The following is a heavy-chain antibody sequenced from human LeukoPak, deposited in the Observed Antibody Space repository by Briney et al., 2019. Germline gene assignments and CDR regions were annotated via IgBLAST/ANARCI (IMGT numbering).Heavy chain of an antibody. CDR3: ARGKRENYYYYGMDV. J-gene: IGHJ6*04. CDR1: GFTFSSYD. V-gene: IGHV3-13*05. D-gene: IGHD1-26*01. Sequence: GGSLRLSCAASGFTFSSYDMHWVRQATEKGLGWVSAIGTAGDPYYPGSVKRRFTISRENAKNSLYLQMNSLRAGDTAVYYCARGKRENYYYYGMDVWGKGTTVTVSS. CDR2: IGTAGDP.